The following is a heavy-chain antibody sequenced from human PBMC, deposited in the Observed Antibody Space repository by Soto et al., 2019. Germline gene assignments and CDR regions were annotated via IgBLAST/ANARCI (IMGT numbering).Heavy chain of an antibody. CDR1: RFDFTSYG. J-gene: IGHJ4*02. V-gene: IGHV3-30*03. CDR3: ARASIYGHFDY. Sequence: GGSLRLSCAASRFDFTSYGMHWLRQAPGKGLEWVAVMSNDGNNQFYADSVRGRFIISRDTSKNTLFLQMTSLRPEDTAVYHCARASIYGHFDYWGQGT. CDR2: MSNDGNNQ. D-gene: IGHD3-10*01.